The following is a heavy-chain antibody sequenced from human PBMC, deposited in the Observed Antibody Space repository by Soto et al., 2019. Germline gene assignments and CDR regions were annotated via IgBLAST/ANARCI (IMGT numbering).Heavy chain of an antibody. J-gene: IGHJ4*02. CDR2: IFYNGYT. Sequence: QLQLQESGPGLVMPSETLSLTCTVSGDSISGSPYFWGWIRQPPGKRLEWIGSIFYNGYTIYSLSLRSRVPISVDTSKIQSSLKLASVAAADTATYFCARLQAAVPHYWGQGTLVTVSS. D-gene: IGHD6-13*01. CDR1: GDSISGSPYF. CDR3: ARLQAAVPHY. V-gene: IGHV4-39*01.